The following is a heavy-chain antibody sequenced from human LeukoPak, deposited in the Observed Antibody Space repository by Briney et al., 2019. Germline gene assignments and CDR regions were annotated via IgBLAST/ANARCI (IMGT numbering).Heavy chain of an antibody. J-gene: IGHJ5*01. V-gene: IGHV4-38-2*02. CDR3: ARALNVRPYNWFDS. CDR1: GYSMSSGDY. CDR2: IYHSGST. Sequence: SETLSLTCTVSGYSMSSGDYWGWIRQPPGKGLEWIGNIYHSGSTYYNPSLMSRVTISVHTSKNQFSLKLSSVTAADTAVYYCARALNVRPYNWFDSWGQGTLVTASS.